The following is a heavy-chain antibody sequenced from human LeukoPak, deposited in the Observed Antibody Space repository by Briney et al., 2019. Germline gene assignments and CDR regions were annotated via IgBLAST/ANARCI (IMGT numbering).Heavy chain of an antibody. CDR1: GFTFSSYA. V-gene: IGHV3-23*01. J-gene: IGHJ4*02. CDR3: AKDRTVFRGITYYFDY. Sequence: GGSLRLSCAASGFTFSSYAMSWVRQAPGKGLEWVSAISASGTSTYYADSVKGRFTISKDNSKNTLYLQMNSLRADDTAVYYCAKDRTVFRGITYYFDYWGQGTLVTVSS. CDR2: ISASGTST. D-gene: IGHD3-10*01.